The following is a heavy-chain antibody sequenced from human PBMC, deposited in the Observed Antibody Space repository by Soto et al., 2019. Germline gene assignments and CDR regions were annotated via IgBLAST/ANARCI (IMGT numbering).Heavy chain of an antibody. CDR1: GYTLTELS. CDR2: FDPEDGET. Sequence: ASVKVSCKVSGYTLTELSMHWVRQAPGKGLEWMGGFDPEDGETIYAQKFQGRVTMTEDTSTDTAYMELSSLRSEDTAVYYCATYRTDYSGNTVFDYWGQGTLVTVSS. V-gene: IGHV1-24*01. J-gene: IGHJ4*02. D-gene: IGHD1-26*01. CDR3: ATYRTDYSGNTVFDY.